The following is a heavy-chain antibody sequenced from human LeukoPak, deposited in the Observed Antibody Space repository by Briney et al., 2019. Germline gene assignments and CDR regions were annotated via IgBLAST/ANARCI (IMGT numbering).Heavy chain of an antibody. CDR3: ATVAGDCSGGRCYLLRFDY. CDR1: GFTFTNYW. V-gene: IGHV3-7*01. D-gene: IGHD2-15*01. Sequence: GGSLRLSCAASGFTFTNYWMSWVRQAPGKGLEWVANIKLDGSQKDYVDSVKGRFTISRDNAKNSLYLQMNSLRGDDTAVYYCATVAGDCSGGRCYLLRFDYWGQGTLVTVSS. CDR2: IKLDGSQK. J-gene: IGHJ4*02.